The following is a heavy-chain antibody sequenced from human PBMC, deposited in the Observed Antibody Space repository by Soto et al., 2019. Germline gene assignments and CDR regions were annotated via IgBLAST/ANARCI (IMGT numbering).Heavy chain of an antibody. Sequence: ASVKVSCKAFGYSFRSYGIQWVRQAPGQSLEWMGWINADKGDTKYSQNFQDRVSITRDTFANTAYMELRSLAPEDTAVYYCARVGLKYLRWFDPWGQGSLVTVSS. CDR1: GYSFRSYG. V-gene: IGHV1-3*01. J-gene: IGHJ5*02. CDR2: INADKGDT. D-gene: IGHD3-16*01. CDR3: ARVGLKYLRWFDP.